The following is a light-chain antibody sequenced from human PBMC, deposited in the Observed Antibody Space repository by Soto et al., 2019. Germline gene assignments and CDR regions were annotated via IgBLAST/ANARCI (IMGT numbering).Light chain of an antibody. Sequence: QSVLTQPPSASGTPGQRVTISCSRSSSNIGSNYVYWYQQLPGTAPKLLIYSNNQRPSGVPDRFSGSKSGTSASLAISGLRSEDEADYYCAAWDDSLSVDVFGTGTKLTVL. J-gene: IGLJ1*01. CDR3: AAWDDSLSVDV. V-gene: IGLV1-47*02. CDR1: SSNIGSNY. CDR2: SNN.